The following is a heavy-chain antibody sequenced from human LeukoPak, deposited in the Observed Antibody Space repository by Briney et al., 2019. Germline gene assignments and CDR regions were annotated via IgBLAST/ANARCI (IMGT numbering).Heavy chain of an antibody. CDR3: ARETSQKGAHYMDV. CDR1: SGSISNYY. V-gene: IGHV4-4*07. CDR2: IYLSAST. Sequence: SETLSLTCTVSSGSISNYYWNWIRQPAGKGLEWIGRIYLSASTNYNPSLKSRLTISVDTSKNQFSLKLSSVTAADTAVYYCARETSQKGAHYMDVWGKGTTVTISS. J-gene: IGHJ6*03. D-gene: IGHD3-16*01.